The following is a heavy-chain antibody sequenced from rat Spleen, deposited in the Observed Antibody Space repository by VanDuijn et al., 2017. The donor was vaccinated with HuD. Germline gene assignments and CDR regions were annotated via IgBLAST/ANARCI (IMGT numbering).Heavy chain of an antibody. D-gene: IGHD5-1*01. CDR3: TRSNWAHYYVMDA. J-gene: IGHJ4*01. V-gene: IGHV2-13*01. Sequence: QVQLKESGPGLVQPSQTLSLTCTVSGFSLTSYDMHWVRQPPGKGLEWMGVIWGNGNTHYNSALKSRLSISRDTSKSQVFLKMNSLQTEDTAIYFCTRSNWAHYYVMDAWGQGASVTVSS. CDR2: IWGNGNT. CDR1: GFSLTSYD.